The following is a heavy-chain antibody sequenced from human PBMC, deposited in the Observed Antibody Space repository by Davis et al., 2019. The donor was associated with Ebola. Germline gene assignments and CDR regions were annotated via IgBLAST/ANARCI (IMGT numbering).Heavy chain of an antibody. V-gene: IGHV4-30-2*01. CDR3: ARAEGGYSNSQGREMDY. CDR2: INHSGST. Sequence: PSETLSLTCAVSGGSISSGGYSWSWIRQPPGKGLEWIGEINHSGSTNFNPSLKSRVTISVDTSKNQFSLNLRSVTAADTAVYYCARAEGGYSNSQGREMDYWGQGALVTVSA. D-gene: IGHD5-18*01. J-gene: IGHJ4*02. CDR1: GGSISSGGYS.